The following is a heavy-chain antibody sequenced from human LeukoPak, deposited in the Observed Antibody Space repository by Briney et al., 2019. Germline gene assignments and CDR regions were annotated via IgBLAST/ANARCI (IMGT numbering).Heavy chain of an antibody. CDR3: PAGVVHGGGNRFHP. V-gene: IGHV1-2*02. CDR2: LSLNSGDT. D-gene: IGHD2-8*01. CDR1: GYTFTYY. Sequence: ASVKDSCKTSGYTFTYYMYWVRPAPGQGIEWMGWLSLNSGDTKYTQQFQGRAGMTRATSIRRSYFALNCLHSDATARHYFPAGVVHGGGNRFHPWRQGTLV. J-gene: IGHJ5*02.